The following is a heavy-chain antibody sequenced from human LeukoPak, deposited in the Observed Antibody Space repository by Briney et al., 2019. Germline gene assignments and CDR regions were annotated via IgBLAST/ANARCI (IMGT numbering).Heavy chain of an antibody. Sequence: GGSLRLPCAASGFTFSSYAMSWVRQAPGKGLEWVSAISGSGGSTYYADSVKGRFTISRDNSKNTLYLQMNSLRAEDTAVYYCVSCYSARGTFDYWGQGTLVTVSS. CDR2: ISGSGGST. J-gene: IGHJ4*02. CDR3: VSCYSARGTFDY. V-gene: IGHV3-23*01. D-gene: IGHD2-15*01. CDR1: GFTFSSYA.